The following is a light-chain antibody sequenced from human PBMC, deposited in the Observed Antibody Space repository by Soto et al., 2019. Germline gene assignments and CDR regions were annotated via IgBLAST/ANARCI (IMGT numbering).Light chain of an antibody. CDR3: SSYTSSSTYA. V-gene: IGLV2-14*03. Sequence: QSVLTQPASVSGSPGQSITISCTGTSSDVGYYNYVSWYQQHPGKAPKLMIYDVRNRPSGVSNRFSGSKSGNTASLTISGLRAEDEADYYCSSYTSSSTYAFGNGTKVTVL. CDR2: DVR. J-gene: IGLJ1*01. CDR1: SSDVGYYNY.